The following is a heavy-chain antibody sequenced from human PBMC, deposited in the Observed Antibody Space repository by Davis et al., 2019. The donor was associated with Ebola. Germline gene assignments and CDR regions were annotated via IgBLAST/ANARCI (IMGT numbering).Heavy chain of an antibody. Sequence: GESLKISCAASGFTFSSYGMHWVRQAPGKGLEWVAVIWYDGSNKYYADSVKGRFTITRDNSKNTLYLQMNSLRAEDTAVYYCARESTVTFYYYYGMDVWGQGTTVTVSS. CDR3: ARESTVTFYYYYGMDV. CDR1: GFTFSSYG. V-gene: IGHV3-33*01. CDR2: IWYDGSNK. D-gene: IGHD4-17*01. J-gene: IGHJ6*02.